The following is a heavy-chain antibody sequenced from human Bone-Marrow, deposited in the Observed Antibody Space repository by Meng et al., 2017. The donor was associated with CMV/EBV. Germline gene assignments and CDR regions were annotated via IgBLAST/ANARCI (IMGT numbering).Heavy chain of an antibody. CDR1: GYTFISYG. V-gene: IGHV1-18*01. J-gene: IGHJ6*02. CDR3: ARDLSVPAYYYYYYGMDV. D-gene: IGHD2-2*01. CDR2: ISAYNGNT. Sequence: ASVKVSCKASGYTFISYGISWVRQAPGQGLEWMGWISAYNGNTNYAQKLQGRVTMTTDTSTSTAYMELRSLRSDDTAVYYCARDLSVPAYYYYYYGMDVWGQGTTVTVSS.